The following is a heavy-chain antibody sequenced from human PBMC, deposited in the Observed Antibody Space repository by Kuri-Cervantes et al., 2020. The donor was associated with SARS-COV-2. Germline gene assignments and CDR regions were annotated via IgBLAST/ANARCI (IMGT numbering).Heavy chain of an antibody. D-gene: IGHD3-16*01. J-gene: IGHJ4*02. CDR3: AKAAYYDYVPDY. Sequence: GGSLRLSCAASGFTFSSYWMSWVRQAPGKGLEWVANIKQDGSEKYYVDSVKGRFTVSRDNAKNSLYLQMNSLRAEDTAVYYCAKAAYYDYVPDYWGQGTLVTVSS. CDR2: IKQDGSEK. CDR1: GFTFSSYW. V-gene: IGHV3-7*05.